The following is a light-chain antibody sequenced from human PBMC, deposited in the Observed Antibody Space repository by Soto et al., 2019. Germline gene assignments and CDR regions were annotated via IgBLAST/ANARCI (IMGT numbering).Light chain of an antibody. CDR3: NSFTTTNTYV. CDR2: DVS. J-gene: IGLJ1*01. Sequence: QSVLTQPASVSGSPGQSITISRTGASSDVGGFDHVSWYQQYPGKVPRLLIYDVSSRPSGVSDRFSGSKSGNTASLTISGLQAEDEADYYCNSFTTTNTYVFGTGTKVTVL. V-gene: IGLV2-14*03. CDR1: SSDVGGFDH.